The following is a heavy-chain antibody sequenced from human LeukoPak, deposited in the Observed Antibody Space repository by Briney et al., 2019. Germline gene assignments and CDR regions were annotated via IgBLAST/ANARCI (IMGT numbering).Heavy chain of an antibody. CDR2: INYTGST. Sequence: PSETLSLTCAVYGGSFSGFYWSWIRHVPGKGLEWIGEINYTGSTSYHPSLKSRVTISVDTSKTQFSLKVGSVTAADTAVYYCARVVSDILTGYYHFDYWGQGTLVTVSS. CDR3: ARVVSDILTGYYHFDY. D-gene: IGHD3-9*01. V-gene: IGHV4-34*01. CDR1: GGSFSGFY. J-gene: IGHJ4*02.